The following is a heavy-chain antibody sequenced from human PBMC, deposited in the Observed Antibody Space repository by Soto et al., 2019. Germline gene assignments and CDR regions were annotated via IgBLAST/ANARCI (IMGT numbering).Heavy chain of an antibody. V-gene: IGHV4-30-2*01. Sequence: SETLSLTCAVSGGSISSGGFSWSWIRQPPGKGLEWIGHIHQRGSIYYNPSLKSRVTISVDRSKNQFSLKLSSVTAADTAVYYCARSTYFYESSGYSYYFDYWGQGTLVTVSS. CDR2: IHQRGSI. D-gene: IGHD3-22*01. J-gene: IGHJ4*02. CDR1: GGSISSGGFS. CDR3: ARSTYFYESSGYSYYFDY.